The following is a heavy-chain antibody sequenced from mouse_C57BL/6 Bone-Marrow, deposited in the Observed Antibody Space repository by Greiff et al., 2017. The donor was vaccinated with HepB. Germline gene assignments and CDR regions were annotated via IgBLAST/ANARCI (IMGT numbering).Heavy chain of an antibody. Sequence: QQSCKASGYTFTSYWMHWVKQRPGQGLEWIGEIDPSDSYTNYNQKFKGKSTLTVDKSSSTAYMQLSSLTSEDSAVYYCARFPDEVWGTGTTVTVSS. CDR1: GYTFTSYW. V-gene: IGHV1-69*01. D-gene: IGHD2-3*01. J-gene: IGHJ1*03. CDR3: ARFPDEV. CDR2: IDPSDSYT.